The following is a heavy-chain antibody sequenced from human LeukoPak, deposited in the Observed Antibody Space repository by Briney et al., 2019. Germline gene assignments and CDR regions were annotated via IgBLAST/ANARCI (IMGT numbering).Heavy chain of an antibody. V-gene: IGHV3-7*01. CDR2: INQEGSEK. CDR3: ARVPRIAAPGTPRTYNWFDP. CDR1: GFTFSTYW. J-gene: IGHJ5*02. D-gene: IGHD6-13*01. Sequence: RGSLRLSCAASGFTFSTYWMSWVRQAPGKGLEWVANINQEGSEKYYVDSVKGRFTISRDKAKNSLYLQMNSLRAEDTAVYYCARVPRIAAPGTPRTYNWFDPWGQGTLVTVSS.